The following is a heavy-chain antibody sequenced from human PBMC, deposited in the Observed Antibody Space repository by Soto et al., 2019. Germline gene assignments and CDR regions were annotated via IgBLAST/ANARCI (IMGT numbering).Heavy chain of an antibody. V-gene: IGHV4-34*01. J-gene: IGHJ4*02. CDR1: GGSFSGYY. D-gene: IGHD2-15*01. CDR2: INHSGST. CDR3: ARVRVAAPFDY. Sequence: QVQLQQWGAGLLKPSETLSLTCAVYGGSFSGYYWSWIRQPPGKGLEWIGEINHSGSTNYNPSLKSRVTISVDTSKNQFSLKLSSVTAADTAVYYCARVRVAAPFDYWGQGTLVTVSS.